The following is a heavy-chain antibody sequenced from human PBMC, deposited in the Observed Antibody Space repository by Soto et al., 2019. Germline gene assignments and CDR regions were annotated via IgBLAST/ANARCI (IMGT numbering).Heavy chain of an antibody. CDR1: GGSISSYY. D-gene: IGHD2-15*01. V-gene: IGHV4-59*01. J-gene: IGHJ4*02. Sequence: QVQLQESGPGLVKPSETLSLTCTVSGGSISSYYWSWIRQPPGKGLEWIGYIYYSGSTNYNPSLTSRVTISIDTAKPQFSRTLSSVTAADTAVYYGARGPAAGYCSGGSCYSHDYWGQGTLFTVSS. CDR3: ARGPAAGYCSGGSCYSHDY. CDR2: IYYSGST.